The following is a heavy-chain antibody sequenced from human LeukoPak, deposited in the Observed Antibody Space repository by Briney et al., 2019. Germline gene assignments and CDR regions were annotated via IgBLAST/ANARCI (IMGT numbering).Heavy chain of an antibody. Sequence: GGSLRLSCAASGFTFSSYAMSWVRQAPGKGLEWVSAISGSGGSTYYADSVKGRFTISRDNSKNTLYQQMNSLRAEDKAVYYCAKDLLLWFGEFHFDYWGQGTLVSVSS. V-gene: IGHV3-23*01. D-gene: IGHD3-10*01. CDR3: AKDLLLWFGEFHFDY. CDR2: ISGSGGST. CDR1: GFTFSSYA. J-gene: IGHJ4*02.